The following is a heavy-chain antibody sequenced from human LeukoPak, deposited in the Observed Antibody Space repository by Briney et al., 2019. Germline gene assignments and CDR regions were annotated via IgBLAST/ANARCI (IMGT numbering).Heavy chain of an antibody. CDR3: ARDPPYGSGSYYAD. CDR1: GYTFTSYY. CDR2: INPNSGGT. Sequence: ASVKVSCKASGYTFTSYYMHWVRQAPGQGLEWMGRINPNSGGTNYAQKFQGRVTMTRDTSISTAYTELSRLRSDDTAVYYCARDPPYGSGSYYADWGQGTLVTVSS. D-gene: IGHD3-10*01. V-gene: IGHV1-2*06. J-gene: IGHJ4*02.